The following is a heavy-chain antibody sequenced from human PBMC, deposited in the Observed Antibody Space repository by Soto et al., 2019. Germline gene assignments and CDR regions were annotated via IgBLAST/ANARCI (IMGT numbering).Heavy chain of an antibody. V-gene: IGHV1-3*01. Sequence: PSVKVSCKASGYTFTSYAMHWVRQAPGQRLEWMGWINAGNGNTKYSQKFQGRVTITRDTSASTAYMELSSLRSEDTAVYYCARDPVGGYCSGGSCYSYYYYGMDVWGQGTTVTVSS. D-gene: IGHD2-15*01. J-gene: IGHJ6*02. CDR1: GYTFTSYA. CDR2: INAGNGNT. CDR3: ARDPVGGYCSGGSCYSYYYYGMDV.